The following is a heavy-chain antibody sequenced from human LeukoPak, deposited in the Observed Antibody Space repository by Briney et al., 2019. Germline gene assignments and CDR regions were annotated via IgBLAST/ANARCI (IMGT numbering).Heavy chain of an antibody. Sequence: KTSETLSLTCTVSGDSMGSYYWNWLRQPAGKGLEWIGRIRSVGTTYNNPSLESAVTMSVDTSNNHFSLRLSSVTAADTAVYYCARSTGFYTTYYMDVWGKGTTVTVSS. V-gene: IGHV4-4*07. CDR2: IRSVGTT. J-gene: IGHJ6*03. D-gene: IGHD3-22*01. CDR3: ARSTGFYTTYYMDV. CDR1: GDSMGSYY.